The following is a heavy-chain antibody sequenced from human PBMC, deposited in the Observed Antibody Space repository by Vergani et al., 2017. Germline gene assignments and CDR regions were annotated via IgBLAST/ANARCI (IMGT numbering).Heavy chain of an antibody. D-gene: IGHD3-10*01. Sequence: QVNLQESGPGLVKPSETLSLTCAVSGDSITYGAFYWGWIRQSPGKGLEWIGSFHHTGMTYNNPSLKSRVTISVDTSKNLISLKLNSVTAADTALYYCARHGGSGNFYHLFDSWGQGTLVTVSS. CDR1: GDSITYGAFY. V-gene: IGHV4-38-2*01. J-gene: IGHJ4*02. CDR2: FHHTGMT. CDR3: ARHGGSGNFYHLFDS.